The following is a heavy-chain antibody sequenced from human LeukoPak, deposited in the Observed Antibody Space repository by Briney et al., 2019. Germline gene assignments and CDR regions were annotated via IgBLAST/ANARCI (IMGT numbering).Heavy chain of an antibody. J-gene: IGHJ4*02. CDR1: GYSISRGYF. V-gene: IGHV4-38-2*02. CDR3: ARAGGDGDSSGYMVFDY. Sequence: SETLSLTCTVSGYSISRGYFWGWTRQPPGKGLEWIGSIYYSGSTYYNPSLKSRVTISVDTSKNQFSLKLSSVTAADTAVYYCARAGGDGDSSGYMVFDYWGQGTLVTVSS. CDR2: IYYSGST. D-gene: IGHD3-22*01.